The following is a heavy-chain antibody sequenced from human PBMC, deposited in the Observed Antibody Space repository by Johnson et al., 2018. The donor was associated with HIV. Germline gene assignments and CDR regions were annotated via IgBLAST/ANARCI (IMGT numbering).Heavy chain of an antibody. J-gene: IGHJ3*02. V-gene: IGHV3-20*04. CDR2: INWNGAIT. CDR3: ARDQYSTSDDDAFDI. D-gene: IGHD6-6*01. Sequence: VQLVESGGGLVQPGGSLRLSCAASGFTFSSYAMSWVRQAPGKGLEWVSRINWNGAITAYADSVKGRFTISRDNAKNSLYLQMNSLRAEDTALYYCARDQYSTSDDDAFDIWGQGTMVTVSS. CDR1: GFTFSSYA.